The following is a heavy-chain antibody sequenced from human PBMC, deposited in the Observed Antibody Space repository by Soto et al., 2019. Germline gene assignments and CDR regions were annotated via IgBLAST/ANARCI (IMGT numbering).Heavy chain of an antibody. Sequence: GGSLRLSCVASGFTFSDYGMNWVRQAPGKGLEWVSAISGSGTRTYYADSVKGRFTISRDNSKSTLYLQMNSLRAEDTALYYCAKGRSYYYYYGVDVWGQGTTVTVSS. J-gene: IGHJ6*02. V-gene: IGHV3-23*01. CDR2: ISGSGTRT. CDR1: GFTFSDYG. CDR3: AKGRSYYYYYGVDV.